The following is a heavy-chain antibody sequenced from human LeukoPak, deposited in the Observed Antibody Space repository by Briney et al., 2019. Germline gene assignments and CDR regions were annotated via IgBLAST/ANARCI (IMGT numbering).Heavy chain of an antibody. Sequence: PGGSLRLSCAASGFTVSSNYMSWVRQAPGKGLEWVSVIYSGGSTYYADSVKGRFTISRDNSKSTLYLQMNSLRAEDTAVYYCARVVDSLLAFDIWGQGTMVTVSS. J-gene: IGHJ3*02. D-gene: IGHD2-15*01. CDR3: ARVVDSLLAFDI. CDR2: IYSGGST. V-gene: IGHV3-53*01. CDR1: GFTVSSNY.